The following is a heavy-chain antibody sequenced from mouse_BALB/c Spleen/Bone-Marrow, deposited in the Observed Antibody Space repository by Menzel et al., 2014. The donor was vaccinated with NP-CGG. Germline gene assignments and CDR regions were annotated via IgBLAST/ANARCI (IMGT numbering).Heavy chain of an antibody. CDR3: ARTGY. CDR1: GYTFTDYY. V-gene: IGHV1-19*01. J-gene: IGHJ2*01. Sequence: VQLQQSGPELVKPGASVKMSCKASGYTFTDYYMDWVKQSHGEGFEWIGRVTPYNGGTTYNQKFKGKATLTVDKSSSTAYMALNSLTSEDSAVYYCARTGYWGQGTTLTVSS. CDR2: VTPYNGGT.